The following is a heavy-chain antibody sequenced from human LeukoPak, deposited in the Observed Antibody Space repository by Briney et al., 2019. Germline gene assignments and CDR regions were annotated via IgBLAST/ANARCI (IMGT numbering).Heavy chain of an antibody. Sequence: SETLSLTCAVYGGSFSGYYWSWIRQPPGKGLEWIGEINHSGSTNYNPSLKSRVTISVDTSKNQFSLKLSSVTAADTAVYYCARTPYSGSHFDYWGQGTLVTVPS. J-gene: IGHJ4*02. CDR2: INHSGST. V-gene: IGHV4-34*01. CDR1: GGSFSGYY. D-gene: IGHD1-26*01. CDR3: ARTPYSGSHFDY.